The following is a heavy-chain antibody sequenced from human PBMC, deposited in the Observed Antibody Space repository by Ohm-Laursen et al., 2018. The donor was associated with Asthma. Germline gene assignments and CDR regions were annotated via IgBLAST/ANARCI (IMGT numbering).Heavy chain of an antibody. Sequence: PGTLSLTCAVYGGSFTDYSWNWIRQSPGKGLEWIGEINHSGGTNYHPSLQSRVTISLDTSKNQFSLKLRSVTAADTSVYYCARAQKGRNYAVEFYGMDVWGQGTAVTVPS. CDR2: INHSGGT. CDR3: ARAQKGRNYAVEFYGMDV. D-gene: IGHD2-2*01. CDR1: GGSFTDYS. V-gene: IGHV4-34*01. J-gene: IGHJ6*02.